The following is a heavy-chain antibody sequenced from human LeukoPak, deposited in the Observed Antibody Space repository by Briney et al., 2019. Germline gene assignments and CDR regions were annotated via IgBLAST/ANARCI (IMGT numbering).Heavy chain of an antibody. CDR1: GYTFTSYY. Sequence: GASVKVSCKASGYTFTSYYMHWVRQAPGQGLEWMGIINPSGGSTSYAQKFQGRVTMTRDTSTSTVYMELSSLRSEDTAVYYCARGFTMYYYDSSGLYYFDYWGQGTLVTVSS. D-gene: IGHD3-22*01. J-gene: IGHJ4*02. V-gene: IGHV1-46*01. CDR2: INPSGGST. CDR3: ARGFTMYYYDSSGLYYFDY.